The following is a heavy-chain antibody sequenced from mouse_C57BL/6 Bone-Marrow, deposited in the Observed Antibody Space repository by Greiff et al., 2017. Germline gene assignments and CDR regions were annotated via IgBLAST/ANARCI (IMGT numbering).Heavy chain of an antibody. D-gene: IGHD1-1*01. J-gene: IGHJ4*01. CDR2: INPNYGTT. CDR3: ARTGLLLRLGYAMDY. CDR1: GYSFTDYN. Sequence: EVQLVESGPELVKPGASVKISCKASGYSFTDYNMNWVKQSNGKSLEWIGVINPNYGTTSYNQKFKGKATLTVDKSSSTAYMQLNSLTSEDSAVYYCARTGLLLRLGYAMDYWGQGTSVTVSS. V-gene: IGHV1-39*01.